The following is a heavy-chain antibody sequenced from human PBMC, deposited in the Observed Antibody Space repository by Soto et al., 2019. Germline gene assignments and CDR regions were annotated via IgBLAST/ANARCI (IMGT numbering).Heavy chain of an antibody. D-gene: IGHD3-10*01. CDR1: GYTFTSYA. CDR3: ARGENYGSGSSP. Sequence: QVQLVQSGAEEKKPGASVKVSCKASGYTFTSYAMHWVRQAPGQRLEWMGWINAGNGNTKYSPKFQGRVTITRDTSASTAYMELSSLRSEDTAVYYCARGENYGSGSSPWGQGTLVTVSS. CDR2: INAGNGNT. J-gene: IGHJ5*02. V-gene: IGHV1-3*05.